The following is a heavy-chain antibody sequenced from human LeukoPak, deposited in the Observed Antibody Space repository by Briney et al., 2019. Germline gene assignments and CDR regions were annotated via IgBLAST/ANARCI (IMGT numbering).Heavy chain of an antibody. J-gene: IGHJ4*02. CDR1: GYTFTSYG. CDR3: ARVPGGIIAAADNPYNWNDQLDY. V-gene: IGHV1-18*01. D-gene: IGHD1-20*01. Sequence: ASVKVSCKASGYTFTSYGISWVRQAPGQGLEWMGWISAYNGNTNYAQKLQGRATMTTDTSTSTAYMELRSLRSDDTAVYYCARVPGGIIAAADNPYNWNDQLDYWGQGTLVTVSS. CDR2: ISAYNGNT.